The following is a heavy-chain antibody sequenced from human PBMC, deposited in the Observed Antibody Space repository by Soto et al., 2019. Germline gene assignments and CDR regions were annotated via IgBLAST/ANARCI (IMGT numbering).Heavy chain of an antibody. CDR3: ARGPVVTPFVDY. V-gene: IGHV4-61*01. CDR1: GGSVTSGNYY. CDR2: IYYSGST. D-gene: IGHD2-21*02. J-gene: IGHJ4*02. Sequence: PSETLSLTCTVSGGSVTSGNYYWSWIRQPPGKGLKWIGHIYYSGSTNYNPSLKSRVTISVDASKNQFSLKLSSVTAADTAIYYCARGPVVTPFVDYWGQGTLVTVSS.